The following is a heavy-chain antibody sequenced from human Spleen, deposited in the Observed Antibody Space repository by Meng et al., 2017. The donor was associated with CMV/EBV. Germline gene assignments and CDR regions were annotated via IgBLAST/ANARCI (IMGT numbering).Heavy chain of an antibody. CDR2: ISGSGGSK. J-gene: IGHJ5*02. CDR3: AKEVDIVVVPAAGWFDP. D-gene: IGHD2-2*01. CDR1: FTFGSYA. Sequence: FTFGSYAMGWVRQAPGKGLEGVSAISGSGGSKYDEDYVKGRFTIYRDNSKNTLYLQMNSLRAEDTAVYYCAKEVDIVVVPAAGWFDPWGQGTLVTVSS. V-gene: IGHV3-23*01.